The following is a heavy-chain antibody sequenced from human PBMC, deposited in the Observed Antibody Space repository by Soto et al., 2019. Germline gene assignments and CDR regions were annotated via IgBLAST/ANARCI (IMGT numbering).Heavy chain of an antibody. J-gene: IGHJ3*02. CDR3: ARGISYGLWFGELGAFDI. D-gene: IGHD3-10*01. CDR2: INHSGST. V-gene: IGHV4-34*01. Sequence: LSLTCAVYGGSFSGYYWSWIRQPPGKGLEWIGEINHSGSTNYNPSLKSRVTISVDTSKNQFSLKLSSVTAADTAVYYCARGISYGLWFGELGAFDIWGQGTMVTVSS. CDR1: GGSFSGYY.